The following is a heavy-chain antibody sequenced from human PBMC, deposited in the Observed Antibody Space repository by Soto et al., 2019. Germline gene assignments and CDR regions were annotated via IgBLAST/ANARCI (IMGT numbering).Heavy chain of an antibody. CDR2: IYPGDSDT. CDR1: GYSFTSYW. J-gene: IGHJ3*02. D-gene: IGHD6-13*01. CDR3: AILPPPYSSGWYDAFDI. V-gene: IGHV5-51*01. Sequence: PGESLKISCKGSGYSFTSYWIGWVRQMPGKGLEWMGIIYPGDSDTRYSPSFQGQVTISADKSISTAYLQWSSLKASDTAMYYCAILPPPYSSGWYDAFDIWGQGTMVTVSS.